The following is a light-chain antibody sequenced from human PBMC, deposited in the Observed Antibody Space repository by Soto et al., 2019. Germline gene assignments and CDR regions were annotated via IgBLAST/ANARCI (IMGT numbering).Light chain of an antibody. CDR2: ANN. CDR1: SSNIGSNT. Sequence: QSVLTQPPLASWTPGQMVTMSCSGSSSNIGSNTVNWYQQLPGTAPKLLIHANNQRPSGVPDRFSGSKSGTSASLAISWLQSEEADYYCAAWDDSLNGYVFGTGTKVTVL. V-gene: IGLV1-44*01. J-gene: IGLJ1*01. CDR3: AAWDDSLNGYV.